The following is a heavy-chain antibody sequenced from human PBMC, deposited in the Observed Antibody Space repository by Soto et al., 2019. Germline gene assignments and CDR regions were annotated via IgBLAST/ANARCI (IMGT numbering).Heavy chain of an antibody. CDR3: ARDVGGMTTVTTCDY. Sequence: EVQLVESGGGLVKPGGSLRLSCAASGFTFSRYSMNWVRQAPGKGLEWVSSIHSSSNYIYYADSVRGRFTLSRDNAKNSLFLQMNSLRAEDTAMYYSARDVGGMTTVTTCDYWGQGTLVTVSS. CDR2: IHSSSNYI. J-gene: IGHJ4*02. D-gene: IGHD4-17*01. CDR1: GFTFSRYS. V-gene: IGHV3-21*01.